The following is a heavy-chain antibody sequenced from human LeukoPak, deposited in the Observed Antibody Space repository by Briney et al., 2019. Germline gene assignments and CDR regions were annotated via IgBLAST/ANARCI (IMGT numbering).Heavy chain of an antibody. CDR1: GFTFSSYA. CDR3: AKEDYSSSFDY. V-gene: IGHV3-30-3*01. D-gene: IGHD4-11*01. CDR2: ISYDGSNE. Sequence: GGSLRLSCAASGFTFSSYAMHWVRQAPGKGLEWVAVISYDGSNEYYADSVKGRFTISRDNSKNTLYLQMNSLRAEDTAVYYCAKEDYSSSFDYWGQGTLVTVSS. J-gene: IGHJ4*02.